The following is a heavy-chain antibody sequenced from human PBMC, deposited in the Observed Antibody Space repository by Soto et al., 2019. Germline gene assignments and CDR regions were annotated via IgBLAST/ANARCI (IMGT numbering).Heavy chain of an antibody. Sequence: PSETLSLNCTVSGYSIRNGDYYWSWIRQPPGRGLEWIGYIDSSGSTYYNPSLKSRLTMSVDMSKNQFSLRLTSVTAADTAVYYCASRYLYWGQGLLVTVSS. J-gene: IGHJ4*02. CDR3: ASRYLY. CDR2: IDSSGST. CDR1: GYSIRNGDYY. V-gene: IGHV4-30-4*01. D-gene: IGHD3-16*02.